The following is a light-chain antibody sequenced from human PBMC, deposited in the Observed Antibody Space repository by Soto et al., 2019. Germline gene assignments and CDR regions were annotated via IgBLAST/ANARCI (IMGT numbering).Light chain of an antibody. CDR1: QDIRTY. CDR2: DAS. V-gene: IGKV1-16*02. J-gene: IGKJ4*01. Sequence: DIQMTPSPSSLSASVGDRVTLTCRASQDIRTYLAWFRQKPGTAPESLIYDASTLQGGVPSNFSGAGSGTDFTLTICSLQPEDFATYYCQQYYTYPTFGGGTKVDI. CDR3: QQYYTYPT.